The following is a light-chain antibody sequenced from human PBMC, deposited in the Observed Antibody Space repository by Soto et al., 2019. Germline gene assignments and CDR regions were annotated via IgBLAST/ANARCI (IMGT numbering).Light chain of an antibody. Sequence: QSVLTQPPSVSAAPGQKVTISCSGSSSNIGSNYVSWYQHLPGTAPKLLIYDSNKRPSVIPDRFSGSKSGTSATLGITGLQTGDEADYYCGTWDSSLSAVVFGGGTKLTVL. CDR3: GTWDSSLSAVV. J-gene: IGLJ2*01. V-gene: IGLV1-51*01. CDR1: SSNIGSNY. CDR2: DSN.